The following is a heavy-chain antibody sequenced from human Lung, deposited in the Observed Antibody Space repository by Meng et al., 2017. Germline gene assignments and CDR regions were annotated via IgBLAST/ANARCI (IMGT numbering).Heavy chain of an antibody. J-gene: IGHJ3*02. CDR2: IETKPNKYAK. CDR1: GVTFSGSD. Sequence: VDAVQSGGCLVQAGRSLRFFCSVSGVTFSGSDIYWVRQDSGKGLEWVGRIETKPNKYAKSYAVSVRGRFTISRDDSKNTDYLEMNSLKTEDTALYYCTIYTSGHIWGQGTMVTVSS. D-gene: IGHD6-19*01. V-gene: IGHV3-73*02. CDR3: TIYTSGHI.